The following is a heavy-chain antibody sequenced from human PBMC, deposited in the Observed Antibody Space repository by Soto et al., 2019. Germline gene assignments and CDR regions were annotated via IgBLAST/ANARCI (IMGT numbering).Heavy chain of an antibody. CDR3: ASAVAVPADFDD. J-gene: IGHJ4*02. D-gene: IGHD6-19*01. Sequence: QVQVVQSGAEEKKPGASVKVSCTASGYTFTGYAMHWVRQAPGQRLEWMGWINAGNGNTKYSQKFQGRVTITRDTSASTAYMELSSLRSEDTAVYYCASAVAVPADFDDWGQGTLVTVSS. CDR1: GYTFTGYA. CDR2: INAGNGNT. V-gene: IGHV1-3*05.